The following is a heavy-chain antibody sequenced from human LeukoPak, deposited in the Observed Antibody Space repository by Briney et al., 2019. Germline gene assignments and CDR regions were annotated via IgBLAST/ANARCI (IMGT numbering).Heavy chain of an antibody. V-gene: IGHV4-61*02. J-gene: IGHJ3*02. CDR1: GGSISSGSYY. CDR2: IYTSGST. D-gene: IGHD5-12*01. CDR3: ARVGYSGYDFTFDI. Sequence: SQTLSLTCTVSGGSISSGSYYWSWIRQPAGKGLEWIGRIYTSGSTNYNPSLKSRVTVSVDTSKNQFSLKLNSVTAADTAVYYCARVGYSGYDFTFDIWGQGTMVTVSS.